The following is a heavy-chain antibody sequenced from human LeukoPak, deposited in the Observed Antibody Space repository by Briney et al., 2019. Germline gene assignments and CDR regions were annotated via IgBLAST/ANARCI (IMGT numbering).Heavy chain of an antibody. V-gene: IGHV3-15*01. D-gene: IGHD4-17*01. CDR2: IKSKTDGGTT. Sequence: GGSLRLSCAASGFTFSNAWMSWVRQAPGKGLEWVGRIKSKTDGGTTDYAAPVKGRFTISRDDSRNTLYLQMNSLKTEDTAVYYCTTTSRYGDYGFDYWGQGTLVTVSS. CDR1: GFTFSNAW. J-gene: IGHJ4*02. CDR3: TTTSRYGDYGFDY.